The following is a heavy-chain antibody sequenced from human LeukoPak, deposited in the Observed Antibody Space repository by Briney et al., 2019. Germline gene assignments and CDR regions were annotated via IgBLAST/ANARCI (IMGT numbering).Heavy chain of an antibody. D-gene: IGHD3-22*01. CDR1: GGTLSSCA. CDR3: ARDIPGSSGYFNDAFDM. Sequence: ASVKVSCKASGGTLSSCAISWVRQAPGQGREWMGRIIPIFHTTNYAQKFQGRVTITTEQSTSTAYMELSSLRSEDTAVYYCARDIPGSSGYFNDAFDMWGQGTMVTVSS. CDR2: IIPIFHTT. J-gene: IGHJ3*02. V-gene: IGHV1-69*05.